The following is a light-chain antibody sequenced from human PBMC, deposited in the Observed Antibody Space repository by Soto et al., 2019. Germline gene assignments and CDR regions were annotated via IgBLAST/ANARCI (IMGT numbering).Light chain of an antibody. J-gene: IGLJ1*01. Sequence: QSVLTQPPSASETPGQRVIISCSGSSSNIGSNPVNWYQQLPGTAPKLLVFNNIRRPSGVPDRFSGSKSGTSASLAISGLQSEDEADYYCATWDDSLNGYVFGTGTKVTAL. CDR3: ATWDDSLNGYV. V-gene: IGLV1-44*01. CDR2: NNI. CDR1: SSNIGSNP.